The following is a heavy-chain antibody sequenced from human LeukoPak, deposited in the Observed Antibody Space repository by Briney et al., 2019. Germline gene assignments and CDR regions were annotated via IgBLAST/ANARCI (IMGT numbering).Heavy chain of an antibody. D-gene: IGHD4/OR15-4a*01. CDR3: ASDYRLSNDY. CDR2: INHSGST. Sequence: PSETLSLTYAVYGGSFSGYYWSWIRQPPGKGLEWIGEINHSGSTNYNPSLKSRVTISVDTSKNQFSLKLSSVTAADTAVYYCASDYRLSNDYWGQGTLVTVSS. J-gene: IGHJ4*02. V-gene: IGHV4-34*01. CDR1: GGSFSGYY.